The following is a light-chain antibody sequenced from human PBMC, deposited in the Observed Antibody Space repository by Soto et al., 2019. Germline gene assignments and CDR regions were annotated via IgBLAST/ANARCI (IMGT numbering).Light chain of an antibody. J-gene: IGKJ1*01. CDR2: DAS. Sequence: DIQITQSPSTLSPSVRGKXXXAXRASQSISSWLAWYQQKPGKAPKLLIYDASSLESGVPSRFSGSGSGTEFTLTISSLQPDDFATYYCQQYNSYWTFGQGTKVDIK. CDR1: QSISSW. CDR3: QQYNSYWT. V-gene: IGKV1-5*01.